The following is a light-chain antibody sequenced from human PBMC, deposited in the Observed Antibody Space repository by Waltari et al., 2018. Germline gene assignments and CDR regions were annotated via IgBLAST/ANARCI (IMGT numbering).Light chain of an antibody. CDR1: QSISRF. J-gene: IGKJ1*01. Sequence: DIQMTQSPSSLSASVGDRVTITCRAGQSISRFLNWYQQKPGEAPKLLIYTASSLQSGVPSRFSGSGSGTDFTLTISSLQPDDFATYYCQQYNSYSTWTFGQGTKVEIK. CDR3: QQYNSYSTWT. V-gene: IGKV1-39*01. CDR2: TAS.